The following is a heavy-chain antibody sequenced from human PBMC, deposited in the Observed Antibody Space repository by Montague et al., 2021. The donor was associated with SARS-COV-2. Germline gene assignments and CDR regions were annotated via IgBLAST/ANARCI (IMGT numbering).Heavy chain of an antibody. Sequence: SETLSLTCTVSGGSISSYYWCWIRQPPGKGLEWIGYIYYSGSTNXNPSLKSRVTISVDTSKNQFSLKLSFVTAADTAVYYCARGSGWMGNAFDIWGQGTMVTVSS. D-gene: IGHD6-19*01. CDR2: IYYSGST. CDR1: GGSISSYY. V-gene: IGHV4-59*01. J-gene: IGHJ3*02. CDR3: ARGSGWMGNAFDI.